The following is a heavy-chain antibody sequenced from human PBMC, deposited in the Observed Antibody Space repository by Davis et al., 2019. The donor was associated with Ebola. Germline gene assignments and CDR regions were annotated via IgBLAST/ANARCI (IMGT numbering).Heavy chain of an antibody. CDR1: GFTFSSYW. CDR3: ARVAITMIVVVYSADAFDI. D-gene: IGHD3-22*01. V-gene: IGHV3-7*03. Sequence: PGGSLRLSCAASGFTFSSYWMSWVRQAPGKGLEWVANIKQDGSEKYYVDSEKGRFTISRDNAKNSLYLQMNSLRAEDTAVYYCARVAITMIVVVYSADAFDIWGQGTMVTVSS. CDR2: IKQDGSEK. J-gene: IGHJ3*02.